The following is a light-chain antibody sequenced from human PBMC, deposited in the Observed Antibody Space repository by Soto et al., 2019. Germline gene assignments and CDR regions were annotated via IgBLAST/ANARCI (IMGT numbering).Light chain of an antibody. Sequence: AIQMTQSPSSLSASVGDRVTITCRASQGIRNDLGWYQQKPGKAPKLLIYAASSLQSGVPSKFSGSGAGTDFTLTFRSLQPEDFATYYCLQDYNYPLTFGGGTKAEIQ. CDR1: QGIRND. CDR2: AAS. J-gene: IGKJ4*01. V-gene: IGKV1-6*01. CDR3: LQDYNYPLT.